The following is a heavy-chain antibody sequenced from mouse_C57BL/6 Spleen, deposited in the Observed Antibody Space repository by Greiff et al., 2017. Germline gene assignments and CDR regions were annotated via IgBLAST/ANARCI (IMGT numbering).Heavy chain of an antibody. J-gene: IGHJ2*01. Sequence: EVQLQESGPELVKPGASVKISCKASGYSFTGYYMNWVKQSPEKSREWIGEINPSTGGTTYNQKFKAKATLTVDKSSSTAYMQLKSLTSEDSAVYYCARRRLGFDYWGQGTTLTVSS. D-gene: IGHD4-1*01. CDR1: GYSFTGYY. CDR2: INPSTGGT. CDR3: ARRRLGFDY. V-gene: IGHV1-42*01.